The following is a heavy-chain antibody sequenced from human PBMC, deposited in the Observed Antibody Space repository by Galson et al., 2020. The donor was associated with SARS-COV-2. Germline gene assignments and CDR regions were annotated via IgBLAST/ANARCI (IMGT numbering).Heavy chain of an antibody. J-gene: IGHJ5*02. CDR2: INTNTGNP. Sequence: SVKVSCKASGYTFTSYAMNWVRQAPGQGLEWMGWINTNTGNPTYAQGFTGRFVFSLDTSVSTAYLQISSLKAEDTAVYYCARDLRVTIFGVVINEAHLNWFDPWGQGTLVTVSS. CDR3: ARDLRVTIFGVVINEAHLNWFDP. V-gene: IGHV7-4-1*02. D-gene: IGHD3-3*01. CDR1: GYTFTSYA.